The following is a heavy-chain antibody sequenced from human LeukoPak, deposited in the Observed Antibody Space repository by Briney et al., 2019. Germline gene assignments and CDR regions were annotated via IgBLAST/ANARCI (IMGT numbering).Heavy chain of an antibody. CDR2: IYHSGST. Sequence: SGTLSLTCAVSGGSISSGYYWGWIRQPPGKGLEWIGSIYHSGSTYYNPSLKSRVTISVDTSKNQFSLKLSSVTAADTAVYYCAGRDWGFDYWGQGTLVTVSS. CDR3: AGRDWGFDY. V-gene: IGHV4-38-2*01. D-gene: IGHD3/OR15-3a*01. J-gene: IGHJ4*02. CDR1: GGSISSGYY.